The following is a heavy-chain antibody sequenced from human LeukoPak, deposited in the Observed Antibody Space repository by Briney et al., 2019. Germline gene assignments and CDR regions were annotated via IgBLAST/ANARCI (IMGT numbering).Heavy chain of an antibody. CDR2: IYTSGST. Sequence: SQTLSLTCTVSGGSISSGSYYWSWIRQPAGKGLEWIGRIYTSGSTNYNPSLKSRVTMSVDTSKNQFSLKLSSVTAADTAVYYCARENGYGSGSYYNGRWFDPWGQGTLVTVSS. V-gene: IGHV4-61*02. D-gene: IGHD3-10*01. CDR1: GGSISSGSYY. J-gene: IGHJ5*02. CDR3: ARENGYGSGSYYNGRWFDP.